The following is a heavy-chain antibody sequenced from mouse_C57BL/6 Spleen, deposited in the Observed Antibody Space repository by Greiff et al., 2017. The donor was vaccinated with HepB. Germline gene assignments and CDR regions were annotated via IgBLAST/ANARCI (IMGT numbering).Heavy chain of an antibody. D-gene: IGHD1-1*01. CDR3: ARSRYYGRSYDPHWYFDV. J-gene: IGHJ1*03. CDR2: INPSNGGT. CDR1: GYTFTSYW. V-gene: IGHV1-53*01. Sequence: QVQLQQPGTELVKPGASVKLSCKASGYTFTSYWMHWVKQRPGQGLEWIGNINPSNGGTNYNEKFKSKATLTVDKSSSTAYLQLSSLTSEDSAVYYCARSRYYGRSYDPHWYFDVWGTGTTVTVSS.